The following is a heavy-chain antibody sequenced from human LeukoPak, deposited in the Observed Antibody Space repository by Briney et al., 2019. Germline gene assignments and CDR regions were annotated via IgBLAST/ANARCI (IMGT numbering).Heavy chain of an antibody. J-gene: IGHJ4*02. CDR1: GFTFSSNW. Sequence: GGSLRLPCAASGFTFSSNWMHWVRQAPGKGLVWVSRINEGGSTTNYADSVKGRSTIFRDNAKNTLYLQMNSLRAEDTAVYYCVRDLGGRSGHWGQGTLVTVSS. D-gene: IGHD1-26*01. V-gene: IGHV3-74*01. CDR2: INEGGSTT. CDR3: VRDLGGRSGH.